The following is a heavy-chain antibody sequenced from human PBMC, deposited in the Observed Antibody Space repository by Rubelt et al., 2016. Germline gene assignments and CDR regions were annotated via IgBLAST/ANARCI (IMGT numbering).Heavy chain of an antibody. CDR3: ARRVPYSSSWYYFDY. V-gene: IGHV5-51*01. CDR1: GYTFHSYW. CDR2: IYPGDSNT. J-gene: IGHJ4*02. D-gene: IGHD6-13*01. Sequence: EVQLVQSGAELKKPGESLEISCKGSGYTFHSYWIAWVRQMPGKGLEWMGLIYPGDSNTRYSPSFQGQVTFSVDKSINTAYLHWSSLKASDSGMYYCARRVPYSSSWYYFDYWGQGTLVTVSS.